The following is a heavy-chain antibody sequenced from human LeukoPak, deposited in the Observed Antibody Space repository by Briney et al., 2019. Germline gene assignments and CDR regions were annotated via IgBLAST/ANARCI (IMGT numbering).Heavy chain of an antibody. D-gene: IGHD6-6*01. V-gene: IGHV3-21*01. Sequence: GGSLRLSCAASGFTFSSYSMNWVRQAPGKGLEWVSSLSSSSSYIYYAASVKGRLNISRDNAKNSLYLQMNSLRAEDAAVYYCARFGKQLAAAIYCYYYMDVWGKGTTVTVS. CDR1: GFTFSSYS. CDR3: ARFGKQLAAAIYCYYYMDV. CDR2: LSSSSSYI. J-gene: IGHJ6*03.